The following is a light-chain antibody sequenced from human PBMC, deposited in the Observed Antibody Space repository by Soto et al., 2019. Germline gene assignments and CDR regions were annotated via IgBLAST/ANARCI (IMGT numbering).Light chain of an antibody. Sequence: SYELTQPPSVSVSPGQTASITCSGDKLGDKYACWYQQKPGQSPVLVIYQDSKRPSGIPERFSGSNSGNTATLTFSGTQAMDEADYYCQAWDSSLYVFGTGTKVTVL. CDR1: KLGDKY. J-gene: IGLJ1*01. CDR2: QDS. V-gene: IGLV3-1*01. CDR3: QAWDSSLYV.